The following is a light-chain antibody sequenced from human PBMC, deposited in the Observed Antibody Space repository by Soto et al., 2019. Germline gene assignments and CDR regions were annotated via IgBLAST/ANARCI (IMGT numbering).Light chain of an antibody. CDR1: TSNIGSNY. CDR2: RNN. V-gene: IGLV1-47*01. CDR3: ATWDDSLNGFYV. J-gene: IGLJ1*01. Sequence: QSVLTQPPSASGTPGQGVTISCSGSTSNIGSNYVYWYQQLPGTAPKLLIYRNNQRPSGVPDRLSGSKSGTSASLAISGLRSDDEADYFCATWDDSLNGFYVFGTGTKVT.